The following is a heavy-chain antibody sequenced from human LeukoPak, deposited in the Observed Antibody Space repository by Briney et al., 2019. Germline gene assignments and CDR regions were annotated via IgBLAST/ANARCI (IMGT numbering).Heavy chain of an antibody. V-gene: IGHV1-2*02. CDR1: GYTFTGYY. CDR2: INPNSGGT. D-gene: IGHD6-25*01. CDR3: ASLPTAAAAANDY. J-gene: IGHJ4*02. Sequence: ASVKVSCKASGYTFTGYYMHWVRQAPGQGLEWMGWINPNSGGTNYAQKFQGRVTMTRDTSISTAYMELSRLRSDDTAVYYCASLPTAAAAANDYWGQGTLVTVSS.